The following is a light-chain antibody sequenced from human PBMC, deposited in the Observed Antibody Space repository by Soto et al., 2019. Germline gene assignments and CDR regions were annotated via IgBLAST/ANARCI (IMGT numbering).Light chain of an antibody. Sequence: ELVLTQSPGTLSLSPGERATLSCRASQSVSRSYLAWYQQKPGQAPRLLIYGASARATDIPERCSGSGSGTDFTPTINRFEPEDFALYDGQQDSSSQLYTFGQGTKLESK. CDR1: QSVSRSY. CDR3: QQDSSSQLYT. CDR2: GAS. V-gene: IGKV3-20*01. J-gene: IGKJ2*01.